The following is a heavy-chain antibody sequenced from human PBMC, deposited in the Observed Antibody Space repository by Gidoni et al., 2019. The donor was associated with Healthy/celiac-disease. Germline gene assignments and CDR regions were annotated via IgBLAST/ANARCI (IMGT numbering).Heavy chain of an antibody. CDR2: IYYRGRT. Sequence: QLQLQESGPGLVKPSETLSLTCTVSGGSISSSSYYWGWIRQPPGKGLEWIGSIYYRGRTYYNPSLKRRVTIAVDTSKNQFCLKLSSVTGADTAVYYCARTGTGSGSYATYYYDGMDVWGQGTTVTVSS. CDR3: ARTGTGSGSYATYYYDGMDV. D-gene: IGHD1-26*01. J-gene: IGHJ6*02. V-gene: IGHV4-39*01. CDR1: GGSISSSSYY.